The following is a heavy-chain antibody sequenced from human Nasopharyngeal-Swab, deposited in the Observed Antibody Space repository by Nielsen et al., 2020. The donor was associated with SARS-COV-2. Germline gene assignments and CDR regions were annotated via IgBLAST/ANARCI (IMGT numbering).Heavy chain of an antibody. V-gene: IGHV3-23*01. CDR3: AKVPSTVTTLPPDY. Sequence: GGSLRLSCAASGFTFSSYAMSWVRQAPGKGLEWVSAISGSGGSTYYADSVKGRFTISRDNFKNTLYLQMNSLRAEDTAVYYCAKVPSTVTTLPPDYWGQGTLVTVSS. J-gene: IGHJ4*02. D-gene: IGHD4-11*01. CDR2: ISGSGGST. CDR1: GFTFSSYA.